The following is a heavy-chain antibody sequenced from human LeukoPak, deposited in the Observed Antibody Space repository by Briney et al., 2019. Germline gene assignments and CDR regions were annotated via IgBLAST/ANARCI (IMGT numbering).Heavy chain of an antibody. CDR1: GGSISSGSYY. CDR3: ARDLGYDFWSGPLAGYYYYMDV. J-gene: IGHJ6*03. CDR2: IYTSGST. Sequence: PSETLSLTCTVSGGSISSGSYYWSWIRQPAGKGLEWIGRIYTSGSTNYNPSLKSRVTISVDTSKNQFSLKLSSVTAADTAVYYCARDLGYDFWSGPLAGYYYYMDVWGKGTTVTVSS. V-gene: IGHV4-61*02. D-gene: IGHD3-3*01.